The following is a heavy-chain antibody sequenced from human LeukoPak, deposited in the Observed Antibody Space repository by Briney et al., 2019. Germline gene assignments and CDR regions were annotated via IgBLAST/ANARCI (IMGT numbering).Heavy chain of an antibody. V-gene: IGHV3-21*01. Sequence: GGSLRLSCAASGFTFSSYSMNWVRQAPGKGLEWVSSISSSSSYIYYADSVKGRFTISRDNAKNSLYLQMNSLRAEDTAVYYRARDPLPIVGATPVGYWGQGTLVTVSS. D-gene: IGHD1-26*01. CDR2: ISSSSSYI. J-gene: IGHJ4*02. CDR1: GFTFSSYS. CDR3: ARDPLPIVGATPVGY.